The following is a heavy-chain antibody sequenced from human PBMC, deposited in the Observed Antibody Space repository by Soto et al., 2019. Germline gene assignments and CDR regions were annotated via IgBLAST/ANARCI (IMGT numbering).Heavy chain of an antibody. CDR3: ARESEDLTSNFDY. CDR1: GFTFSSYW. V-gene: IGHV3-74*01. CDR2: INSDGSST. J-gene: IGHJ4*02. Sequence: PGGSLRLSCAASGFTFSSYWMHWVRQAPGKGLVWVSRINSDGSSTSYADSVKGRFTISRDNAKNSLYLEMNSLRAEDTAVYYCARESEDLTSNFDYWGQGTLVTVSS.